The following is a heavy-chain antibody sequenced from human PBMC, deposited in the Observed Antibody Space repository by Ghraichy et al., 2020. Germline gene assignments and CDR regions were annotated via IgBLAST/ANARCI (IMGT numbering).Heavy chain of an antibody. D-gene: IGHD3-3*01. V-gene: IGHV1-2*02. CDR3: ARGITIFGVVDFPDDY. J-gene: IGHJ4*02. Sequence: ASVKVSCKASGYTFTGYYMHWVRQAPGQGLEWMGWINPNSGGTNYAQKFQGRVTMTRDTSISTAYMELSRLRSDDTAVYYCARGITIFGVVDFPDDYWGQGTLVTVSS. CDR2: INPNSGGT. CDR1: GYTFTGYY.